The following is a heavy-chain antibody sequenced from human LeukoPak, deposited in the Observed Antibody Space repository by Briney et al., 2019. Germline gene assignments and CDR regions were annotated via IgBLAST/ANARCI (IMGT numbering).Heavy chain of an antibody. CDR1: GGSFSGYY. CDR2: INHSGST. CDR3: ARHRAFIAVAGYDY. J-gene: IGHJ4*02. V-gene: IGHV4-34*01. D-gene: IGHD6-19*01. Sequence: SETLSLTCAVYGGSFSGYYWSWIRQPPGKGLEWIGEINHSGSTNYNPSLKSRVTISVDTSKNQFSLKLSSVTAADTAVYYCARHRAFIAVAGYDYWGQGTLVTVSS.